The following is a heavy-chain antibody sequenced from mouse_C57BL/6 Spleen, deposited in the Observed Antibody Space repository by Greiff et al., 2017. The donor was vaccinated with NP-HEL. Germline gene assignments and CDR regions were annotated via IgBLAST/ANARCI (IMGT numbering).Heavy chain of an antibody. Sequence: EVQLQESGTVLARPGASVKMSCKTSGYTFTSYWMHWVKQRPGQGLEWIGAIYPGNSDTSYNQKFKGKAKLTAVTSASTAYMELSSLTNEDSAVYYCTRSDYYGGCPYWYFDVWGTGTTVTVAS. CDR3: TRSDYYGGCPYWYFDV. J-gene: IGHJ1*03. V-gene: IGHV1-5*01. CDR2: IYPGNSDT. CDR1: GYTFTSYW. D-gene: IGHD1-1*02.